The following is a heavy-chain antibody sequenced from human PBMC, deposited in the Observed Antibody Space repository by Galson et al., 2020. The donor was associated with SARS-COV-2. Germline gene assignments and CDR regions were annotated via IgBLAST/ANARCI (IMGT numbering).Heavy chain of an antibody. CDR2: IDWDDDE. Sequence: ESGPTLVKPTQTLTLTCSFPGFSLSTSGMCVNWIRQPPGKALEWLARIDWDDDEYYSTSLKTRLTISKDTSKNQVVLTMTNMDPVDTATYYCARIDSSGCRGNYWGQGTLVTVSS. CDR3: ARIDSSGCRGNY. D-gene: IGHD6-19*01. J-gene: IGHJ4*02. V-gene: IGHV2-70*11. CDR1: GFSLSTSGMC.